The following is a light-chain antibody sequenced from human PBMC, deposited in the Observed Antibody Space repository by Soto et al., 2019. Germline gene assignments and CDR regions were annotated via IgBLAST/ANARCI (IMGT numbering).Light chain of an antibody. J-gene: IGKJ1*01. Sequence: EILMTQSPATLSVSPGERATLSCRASQSVSSNFAWYQQKPGKAPRLLIYDASSRATGIPERLSGSGSGTDLTITISRMENEDFEVYYCQQYGSLTWTFGHGTKVDIK. CDR3: QQYGSLTWT. CDR1: QSVSSN. CDR2: DAS. V-gene: IGKV3-20*01.